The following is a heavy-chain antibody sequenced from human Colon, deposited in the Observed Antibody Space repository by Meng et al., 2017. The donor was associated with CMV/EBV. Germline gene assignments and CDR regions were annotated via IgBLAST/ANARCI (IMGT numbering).Heavy chain of an antibody. V-gene: IGHV3-21*01. Sequence: ESLKISCAASGFPLSTYSMNWVRQAPGKGLEWVPCISSTSSHITYADSVKGRFTISKDHANNSLFLQMNNLRVEDTGVYYCTRGPRIPDDSWGQGTLVTVSS. J-gene: IGHJ5*01. CDR2: ISSTSSHI. CDR1: GFPLSTYS. CDR3: TRGPRIPDDS.